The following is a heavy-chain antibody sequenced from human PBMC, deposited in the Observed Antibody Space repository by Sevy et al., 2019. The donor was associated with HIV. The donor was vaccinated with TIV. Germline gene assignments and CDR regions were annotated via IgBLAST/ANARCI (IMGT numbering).Heavy chain of an antibody. D-gene: IGHD6-13*01. V-gene: IGHV3-23*01. Sequence: GGSLRLSCAASGFTFSSYAMSWVRPAPGKGLEWVSAISGSGGSTYYADSVKGRFTISRDNSKNTLYLQMNSLRAEDTAVYYCAKAPSIAAAGPRGDYFDYWGQGTLVTVSS. CDR2: ISGSGGST. J-gene: IGHJ4*02. CDR3: AKAPSIAAAGPRGDYFDY. CDR1: GFTFSSYA.